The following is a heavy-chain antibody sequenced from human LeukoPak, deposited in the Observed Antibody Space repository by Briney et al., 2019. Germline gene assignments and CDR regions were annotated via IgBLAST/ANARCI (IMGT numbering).Heavy chain of an antibody. Sequence: SETLSLTCTVSGYSISSDYYWGWIRQPPGKGLEWTGNIFHNGNTYYNPSLKSRVTMSIDTSKKQFSLKLRTATAADTAVYYCARIEDVTRGYNHAYYFDYWGQGTLVTVSS. J-gene: IGHJ4*02. CDR3: ARIEDVTRGYNHAYYFDY. CDR1: GYSISSDYY. D-gene: IGHD5-18*01. CDR2: IFHNGNT. V-gene: IGHV4-38-2*02.